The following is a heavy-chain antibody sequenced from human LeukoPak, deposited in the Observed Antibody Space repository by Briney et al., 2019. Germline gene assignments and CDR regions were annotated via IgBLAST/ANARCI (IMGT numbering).Heavy chain of an antibody. CDR1: GGSISSGGYY. CDR3: ARGGDSSGYYYGGAFDI. V-gene: IGHV4-31*03. J-gene: IGHJ3*02. Sequence: SQTLSLTCTVSGGSISSGGYYWSWIRQHPGKGLEWIGYIYYSGSTYYNPSLKSRVTISVDTSKNQFSLKLSSVTAADTAVYYCARGGDSSGYYYGGAFDIWGQGTMVTVSS. CDR2: IYYSGST. D-gene: IGHD3-22*01.